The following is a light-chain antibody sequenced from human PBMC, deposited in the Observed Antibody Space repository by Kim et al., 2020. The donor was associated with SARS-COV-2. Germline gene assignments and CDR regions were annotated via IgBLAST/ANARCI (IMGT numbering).Light chain of an antibody. CDR1: QSVSSK. CDR3: QQYNDWYT. Sequence: EIVMTQSPATLSVSPGERATLSCRASQSVSSKLAWYQQKPGQAPRLLISGASTRATGVPARFSGSGSGTEFTLTISSLQSEDFAVYYCQQYNDWYTFGQGTKLEI. V-gene: IGKV3-15*01. J-gene: IGKJ2*01. CDR2: GAS.